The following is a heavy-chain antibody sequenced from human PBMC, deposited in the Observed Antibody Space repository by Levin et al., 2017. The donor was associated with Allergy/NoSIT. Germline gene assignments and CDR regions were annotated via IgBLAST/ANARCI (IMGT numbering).Heavy chain of an antibody. D-gene: IGHD2-2*02. J-gene: IGHJ4*02. V-gene: IGHV4-39*01. CDR1: GGSISSSSYY. Sequence: GSLRLSCTVSGGSISSSSYYWVWIRQPPGKGLEWTGSFRYSGTTYYNPSLKSRVTISVDTSKNQFSLKLSSVTAADTALYFGARIPDYWGQGTLVTVSS. CDR2: FRYSGTT. CDR3: ARIPDY.